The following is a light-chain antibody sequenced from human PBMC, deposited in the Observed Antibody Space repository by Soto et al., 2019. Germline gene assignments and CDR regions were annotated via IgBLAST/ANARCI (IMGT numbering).Light chain of an antibody. CDR1: QSVDSN. J-gene: IGKJ1*01. CDR2: GAS. CDR3: QQYNNWWT. Sequence: EILMTQSPATLSVSPGERATLSCRASQSVDSNLAWYQQKPGQAPRLLIYGASTRATGISARFSGSGSGTEFTLTISSLQSEDFGVYYCQQYNNWWTFGQRTKVDIK. V-gene: IGKV3-15*01.